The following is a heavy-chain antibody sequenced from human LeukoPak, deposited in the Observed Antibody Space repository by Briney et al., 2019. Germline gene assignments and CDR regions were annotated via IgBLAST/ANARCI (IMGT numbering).Heavy chain of an antibody. V-gene: IGHV1-8*02. D-gene: IGHD6-19*01. CDR3: ARGYSAGYSSGSNGDY. CDR2: MNPNSGNT. CDR1: GYTFTSYD. J-gene: IGHJ4*02. Sequence: GASVKVSCKASGYTFTSYDINWVRQATGQGLEWMGWMNPNSGNTGYAQKFQGRVTMTRNTSISTAYMELSSLRSEDTAVHYCARGYSAGYSSGSNGDYWGQGTLVTVSS.